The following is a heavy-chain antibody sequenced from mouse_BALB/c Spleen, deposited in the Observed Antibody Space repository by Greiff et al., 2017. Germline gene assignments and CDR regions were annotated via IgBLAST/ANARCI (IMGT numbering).Heavy chain of an antibody. CDR2: INPSNGRT. J-gene: IGHJ3*01. V-gene: IGHV1S81*02. CDR1: GYTFTSYW. Sequence: QVQLRQPGAELVKPGASVKLSCKASGYTFTSYWMHWVKQRPGQGLEWIGEINPSNGRTNYNEKFKSKATLTVDKSSSTAYMQLSSLTSEDSAVYYCAIGDDGYFAWFAYWGQGTLVTVSA. D-gene: IGHD2-3*01. CDR3: AIGDDGYFAWFAY.